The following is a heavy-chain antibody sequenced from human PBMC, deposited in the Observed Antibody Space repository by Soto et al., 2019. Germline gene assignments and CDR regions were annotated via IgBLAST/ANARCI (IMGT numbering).Heavy chain of an antibody. D-gene: IGHD6-19*01. CDR1: GFTFSSYS. CDR3: AKDANGSGWYRLSFSNLGQFDY. J-gene: IGHJ4*02. Sequence: PGGSLRLSCAASGFTFSSYSMNWVRQAPGKGLEWVSSISSSSSYIYYADSVKGRFTISRDNSKNTLYLQMNSLRAEDTAVYYCAKDANGSGWYRLSFSNLGQFDYWGQGTLVTVSS. V-gene: IGHV3-21*04. CDR2: ISSSSSYI.